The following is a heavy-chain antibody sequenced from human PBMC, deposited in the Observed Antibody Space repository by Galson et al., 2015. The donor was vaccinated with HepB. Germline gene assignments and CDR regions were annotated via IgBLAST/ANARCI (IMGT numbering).Heavy chain of an antibody. CDR1: GFTFSSYW. D-gene: IGHD1-26*01. J-gene: IGHJ3*02. V-gene: IGHV3-74*01. CDR3: ARGRGGSSSAFDI. Sequence: SLRLSCAASGFTFSSYWMHWVRQAPGKGLVWVSRINGDGSSTTYADSVKGGFTISRDNAKNTLYLQLKSLRAEETAVYYCARGRGGSSSAFDIWGQGTMVTVSS. CDR2: INGDGSST.